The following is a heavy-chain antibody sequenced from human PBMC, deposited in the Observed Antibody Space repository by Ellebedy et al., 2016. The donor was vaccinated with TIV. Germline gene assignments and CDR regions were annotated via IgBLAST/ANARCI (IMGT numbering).Heavy chain of an antibody. D-gene: IGHD6-19*01. CDR3: ARDPGIAEAGTVPPNIGFDL. CDR2: ISWNSGII. Sequence: GGSLRLSCVASGFTFDDYAMHWVRQAPGKGLEWVSGISWNSGIIVYAESVKGRFTISRDNAKNFLYLQMNSLRADDTAVYHCARDPGIAEAGTVPPNIGFDLWGQGTLVTVSS. V-gene: IGHV3-9*01. J-gene: IGHJ4*02. CDR1: GFTFDDYA.